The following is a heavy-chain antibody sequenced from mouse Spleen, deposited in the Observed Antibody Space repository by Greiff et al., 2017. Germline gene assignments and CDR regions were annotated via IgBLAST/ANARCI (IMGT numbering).Heavy chain of an antibody. CDR2: ISYSGST. J-gene: IGHJ4*01. D-gene: IGHD2-1*01. CDR3: ARCSYGNYGAMDY. CDR1: GDSITSGY. Sequence: EVQRVESGPSLVKPSQTLSLTCSVTGDSITSGYWNWIRKFPGNKLEYMGYISYSGSTYYNPSLKSRISITRDTSKNQYYLQLNSVTTEDTATYYCARCSYGNYGAMDYWGQGTSVTVSS. V-gene: IGHV3-8*02.